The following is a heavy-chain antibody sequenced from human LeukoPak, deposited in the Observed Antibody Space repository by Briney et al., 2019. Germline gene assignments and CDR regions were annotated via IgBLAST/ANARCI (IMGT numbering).Heavy chain of an antibody. CDR2: ISSSGSTI. Sequence: KPGGSLRLSCAASGFTFSDYYMSWIRQAPGKGLEWVSYISSSGSTIYYADSVKGRFTISRDNAKNSLYLQMNSLRAEDTAVYYCARDSSYCSSTSCYAEYFQYWGQGTLVTVSS. J-gene: IGHJ1*01. CDR1: GFTFSDYY. CDR3: ARDSSYCSSTSCYAEYFQY. V-gene: IGHV3-11*04. D-gene: IGHD2-2*01.